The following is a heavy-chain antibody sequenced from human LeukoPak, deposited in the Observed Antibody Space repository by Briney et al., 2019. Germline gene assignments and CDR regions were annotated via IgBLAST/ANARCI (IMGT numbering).Heavy chain of an antibody. CDR3: ARDRYCSSTSCYYYGMDV. Sequence: ASVKVSCKASGYTFTSYGISWVRQAPGQGLEWMGWISAYNGNTNYAQKLQGRVTMTTDTSTSTVYMELRSLRSDDTAVYYCARDRYCSSTSCYYYGMDVWGQGTTVTVSS. CDR2: ISAYNGNT. V-gene: IGHV1-18*01. J-gene: IGHJ6*02. CDR1: GYTFTSYG. D-gene: IGHD2-2*01.